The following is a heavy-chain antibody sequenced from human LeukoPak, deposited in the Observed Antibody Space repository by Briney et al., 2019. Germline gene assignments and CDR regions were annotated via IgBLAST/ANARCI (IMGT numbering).Heavy chain of an antibody. J-gene: IGHJ4*02. D-gene: IGHD3-22*01. CDR2: IHPEGSGT. CDR3: ASGRHDSSAYLDC. Sequence: GGSLRLSCAASGFTFRAYWMHWVRQPPGKGLVWVSRIHPEGSGTTYADPVKGRFTISRDNAKNTLYLKMNSLRAEDTAVYYCASGRHDSSAYLDCWGQGTVVTVSS. CDR1: GFTFRAYW. V-gene: IGHV3-74*01.